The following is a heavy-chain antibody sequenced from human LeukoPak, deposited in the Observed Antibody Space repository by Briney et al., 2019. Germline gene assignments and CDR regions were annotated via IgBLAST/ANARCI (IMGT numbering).Heavy chain of an antibody. CDR3: ARASYYYDSSGYLSDAFDI. V-gene: IGHV3-48*03. J-gene: IGHJ3*02. CDR2: ISSSGSTI. CDR1: GFKFSSYE. D-gene: IGHD3-22*01. Sequence: TGGSLRLSCAASGFKFSSYEMNWVRQAPGKGQEWVSYISSSGSTIYYADSVKGRFTISKDNAKNSLYLQMNSLRAEDTAVYYCARASYYYDSSGYLSDAFDIWGQGTMVTVSS.